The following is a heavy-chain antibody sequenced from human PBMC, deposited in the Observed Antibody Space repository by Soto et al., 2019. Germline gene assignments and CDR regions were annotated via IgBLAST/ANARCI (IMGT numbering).Heavy chain of an antibody. CDR3: ARGMAAAGSPNDY. D-gene: IGHD6-13*01. CDR2: IYHSGST. Sequence: LSLTCAVSGGSISSSNWWSWVRQPPGKGLEWIGEIYHSGSTNYNPSLKSRVTISVDKSKNQFSLKLSSVTATDTGVYYCARGMAAAGSPNDYWGQGTLVTVSS. V-gene: IGHV4-4*02. CDR1: GGSISSSNW. J-gene: IGHJ4*02.